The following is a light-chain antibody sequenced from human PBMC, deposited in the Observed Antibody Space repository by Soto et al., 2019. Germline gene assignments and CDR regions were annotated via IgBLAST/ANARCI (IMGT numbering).Light chain of an antibody. CDR2: DPS. CDR3: QQRRDWPLT. J-gene: IGKJ4*01. CDR1: QSVSSD. Sequence: EILLTQSPATLSLSPGERATLSCRASQSVSSDLAWYQQKPGQAPSLLISDPSNRATGIPSRFSGSGSGTDFTLTVSSLEAEDFAVYYCQQRRDWPLTFGGGTKVEI. V-gene: IGKV3-11*01.